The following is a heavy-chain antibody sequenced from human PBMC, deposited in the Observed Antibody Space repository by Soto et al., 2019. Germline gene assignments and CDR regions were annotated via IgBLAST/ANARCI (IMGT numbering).Heavy chain of an antibody. CDR2: IYYSGST. Sequence: QVQLQESGPGLVKPSETLSLTCTVSGGSISSYYWSWIRQPPGKGLEWIGYIYYSGSTNYNPSLXGXVXXSVDTSKNQFSLKLSPVTAADPAVYYCARRIPPDYWGQGTLVTVSS. CDR1: GGSISSYY. CDR3: ARRIPPDY. J-gene: IGHJ4*02. V-gene: IGHV4-59*08.